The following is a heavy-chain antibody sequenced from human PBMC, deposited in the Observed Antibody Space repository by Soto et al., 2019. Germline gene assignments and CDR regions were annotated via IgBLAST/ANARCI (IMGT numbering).Heavy chain of an antibody. CDR2: ISAYNGNT. J-gene: IGHJ4*02. D-gene: IGHD6-6*01. CDR3: ASSGKYRTPSRSHY. CDR1: GYTFTSYG. Sequence: ASVKVSCKASGYTFTSYGINWVRQAPGQGLEWMGWISAYNGNTNYAQKLQGRVTMTTDTSTSTAYMELKSLRSDDTAVYYCASSGKYRTPSRSHYWGQGTLVTVSS. V-gene: IGHV1-18*01.